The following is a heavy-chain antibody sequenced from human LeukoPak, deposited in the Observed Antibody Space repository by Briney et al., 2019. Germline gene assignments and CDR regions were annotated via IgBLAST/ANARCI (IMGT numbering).Heavy chain of an antibody. J-gene: IGHJ5*02. V-gene: IGHV1-69*05. CDR1: GGTFSSYA. CDR3: ARHSSGWYGGNWFDP. Sequence: SVKVSCKASGGTFSSYAISWVRQAPGQGLEWMGGIIPIFGTANYAQKFQGRVTITTDESTSTAYMELSSLRSEDTAVYYCARHSSGWYGGNWFDPWGQGTLVTVSS. CDR2: IIPIFGTA. D-gene: IGHD6-19*01.